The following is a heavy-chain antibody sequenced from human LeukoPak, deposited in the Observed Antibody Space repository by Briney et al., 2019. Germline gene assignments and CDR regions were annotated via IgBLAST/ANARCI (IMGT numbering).Heavy chain of an antibody. CDR1: GFTFSSYG. D-gene: IGHD3-22*01. CDR2: ISGSGGTT. CDR3: AKTNGYYSD. V-gene: IGHV3-23*01. Sequence: GGSLRLSCAASGFTFSSYGMNWVHQAPGKGLEWVSGISGSGGTTYYADSVKGQFTISRDNSKNSLSLQVSSLRAEDTAVYYCAKTNGYYSDWGQGTLVTVSS. J-gene: IGHJ4*02.